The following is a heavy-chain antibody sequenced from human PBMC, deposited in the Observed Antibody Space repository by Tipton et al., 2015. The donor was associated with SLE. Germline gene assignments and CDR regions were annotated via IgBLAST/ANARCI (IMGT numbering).Heavy chain of an antibody. CDR3: ARLTTLATFYS. D-gene: IGHD5-24*01. CDR2: SYYRGKT. CDR1: GGSISSSSYY. V-gene: IGHV4-39*07. J-gene: IGHJ4*02. Sequence: TLSLTCTVSGGSISSSSYYWGWIRQPPGKGLEWVGTSYYRGKTFYNPSLQSRVTISLDTSKNQFSLRLSSVTAADTAVYYCARLTTLATFYSWGQGTRATVSS.